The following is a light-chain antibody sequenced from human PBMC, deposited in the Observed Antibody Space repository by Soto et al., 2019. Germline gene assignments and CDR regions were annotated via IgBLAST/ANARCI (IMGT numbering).Light chain of an antibody. CDR2: DAS. Sequence: DIQMTQSPSTLSASVGDRVTITCRASQSISSWLAWYQQKPGKAPKLLIYDASSLESGVPSRFSGSGSGTEFTLTSSSLQPDDFATYYCQQYNSYSPLFGQGKRLEI. CDR1: QSISSW. V-gene: IGKV1-5*01. CDR3: QQYNSYSPL. J-gene: IGKJ5*01.